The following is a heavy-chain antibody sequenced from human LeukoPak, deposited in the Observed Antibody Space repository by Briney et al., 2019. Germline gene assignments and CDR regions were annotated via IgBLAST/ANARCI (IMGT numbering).Heavy chain of an antibody. Sequence: SGGSLTLSCELSGLRFDDQGVSWVRPAPGRGLEWVSGLNWNGNEKGYVASVKGRFTISRDNAKNSLYLEMNSLRAEDTDFYYCVRHRSTGWYRNDCDMWGQGTMVTVSS. CDR2: LNWNGNEK. J-gene: IGHJ3*02. CDR3: VRHRSTGWYRNDCDM. V-gene: IGHV3-20*04. CDR1: GLRFDDQG. D-gene: IGHD6-19*01.